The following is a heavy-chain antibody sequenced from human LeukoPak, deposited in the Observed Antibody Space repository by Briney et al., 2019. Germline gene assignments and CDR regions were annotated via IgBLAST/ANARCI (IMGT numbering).Heavy chain of an antibody. CDR2: INPNSGGT. CDR1: GYTFTGYY. J-gene: IGHJ5*02. V-gene: IGHV1-2*02. CDR3: ARAGTPVYWFDP. D-gene: IGHD3-10*01. Sequence: ASVRVSCKASGYTFTGYYMHWVRQAPGQGLEWMGWINPNSGGTNYAQKFQGRVTMTRDTSISTAYMELSRLRSDDTAVYYCARAGTPVYWFDPWGQGTLVTVSS.